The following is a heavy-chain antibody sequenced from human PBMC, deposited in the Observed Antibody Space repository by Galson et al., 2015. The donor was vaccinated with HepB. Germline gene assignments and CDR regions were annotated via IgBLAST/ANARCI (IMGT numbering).Heavy chain of an antibody. J-gene: IGHJ4*02. CDR3: ARSKPTSAAAGDDFDY. D-gene: IGHD6-13*01. V-gene: IGHV3-11*06. CDR2: IDSGDGYT. CDR1: GFTFSDYH. Sequence: SLRLSCAASGFTFSDYHMSWIRQVPGKGLEWVSYIDSGDGYTNYADSVKGRFTISRDNAKNSLYLQMNSLRAEDTAMYYCARSKPTSAAAGDDFDYWGQGTLVTVSS.